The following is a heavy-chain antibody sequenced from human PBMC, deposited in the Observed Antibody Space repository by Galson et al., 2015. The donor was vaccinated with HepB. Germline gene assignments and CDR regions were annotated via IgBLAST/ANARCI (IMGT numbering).Heavy chain of an antibody. CDR1: GGTFSSYG. V-gene: IGHV1-69*13. Sequence: SVKVSCKASGGTFSSYGISWVRQAPGQGLEWMGGIIPTFGIANYALKFQGRVTITADESTSTAYMELSSLRSEDTAVYYCVRDNMGRIAAAVPNWFDPWGQGTLVTVSS. D-gene: IGHD6-13*01. J-gene: IGHJ5*02. CDR2: IIPTFGIA. CDR3: VRDNMGRIAAAVPNWFDP.